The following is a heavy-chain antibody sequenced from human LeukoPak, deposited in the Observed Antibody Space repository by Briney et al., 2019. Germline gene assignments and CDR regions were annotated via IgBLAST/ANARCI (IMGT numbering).Heavy chain of an antibody. V-gene: IGHV4-61*02. Sequence: SETLSLTRTVSGGSISSGSYYWSWIRQPAGKGLEWIGRIYTSGSTNYNPSLKSRVTISVDTSKNQFPLKLSSVTAADTAVYYCARDLGGSGHNYYFDYWGQGTLVTVSS. CDR3: ARDLGGSGHNYYFDY. J-gene: IGHJ4*02. D-gene: IGHD3-10*01. CDR1: GGSISSGSYY. CDR2: IYTSGST.